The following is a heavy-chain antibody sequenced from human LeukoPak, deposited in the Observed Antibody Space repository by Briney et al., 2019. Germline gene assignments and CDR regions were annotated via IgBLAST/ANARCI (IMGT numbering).Heavy chain of an antibody. J-gene: IGHJ4*02. CDR2: FKQEGSEK. CDR3: AHGTMYQLDY. V-gene: IGHV3-7*03. CDR1: GFTFSSYW. D-gene: IGHD2-2*01. Sequence: PGGPRRLSCAASGFTFSSYWMIGVRRSPGKGLEWVANFKQEGSEKHYVDSVKGRFTISRDNSKNTLYLQMNRLRAEDTAVYYCAHGTMYQLDYWGQGTLVTVSS.